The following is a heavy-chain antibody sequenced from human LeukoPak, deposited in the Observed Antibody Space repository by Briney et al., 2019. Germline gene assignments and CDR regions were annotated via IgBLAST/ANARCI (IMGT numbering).Heavy chain of an antibody. D-gene: IGHD3-16*01. J-gene: IGHJ6*02. Sequence: GGSLRLSCAASGFKFSDYAISWVRQAPGKGLEWVSSISGSGAITNLADSVRGRFTVSRDNSKSTLYLQMNSLRAEDTAVYYCAKTWTYGGGVYYGMDVWGQGTTVNGFS. V-gene: IGHV3-23*01. CDR2: ISGSGAIT. CDR3: AKTWTYGGGVYYGMDV. CDR1: GFKFSDYA.